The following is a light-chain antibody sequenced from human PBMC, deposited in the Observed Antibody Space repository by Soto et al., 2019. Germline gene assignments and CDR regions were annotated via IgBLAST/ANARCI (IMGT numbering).Light chain of an antibody. V-gene: IGKV3-15*01. CDR2: GAS. CDR1: QRVSSN. Sequence: IVMTQSPATLSVSPGERATLSCRASQRVSSNVAWYQQKPGQAPRLLLYGASARATGVPARFSGSGSGTQFTLTISSLQSEDFAVYYCQQYNNWRQTFGQRTKVDI. J-gene: IGKJ1*01. CDR3: QQYNNWRQT.